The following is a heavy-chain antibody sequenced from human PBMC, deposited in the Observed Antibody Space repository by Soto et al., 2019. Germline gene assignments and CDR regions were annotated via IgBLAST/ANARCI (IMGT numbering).Heavy chain of an antibody. CDR2: IYYSGST. CDR3: ARGVDFGVVTHDAFDI. CDR1: GGSISSYY. Sequence: PSETLSLTCTVSGGSISSYYWCWIRQPPGKGLEWIGYIYYSGSTNYNPSLKSRVTISVDTSKNQFSLKLSSVTAADTAVYYCARGVDFGVVTHDAFDIWGQGTMVTVSS. J-gene: IGHJ3*02. D-gene: IGHD3-3*01. V-gene: IGHV4-59*01.